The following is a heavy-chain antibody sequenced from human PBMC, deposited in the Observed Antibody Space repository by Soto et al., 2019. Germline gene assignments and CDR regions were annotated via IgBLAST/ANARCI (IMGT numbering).Heavy chain of an antibody. D-gene: IGHD3-9*01. CDR1: GYTFTNYD. CDR2: MNPKNGDT. J-gene: IGHJ5*02. CDR3: ARVDYDILTGSSPNWFDP. V-gene: IGHV1-8*01. Sequence: QVQLVQSGAEVKKPGASVKVSCKAFGYTFTNYDINWVRQATGEGLEWMGWMNPKNGDTGYAQKSQGRVTMTRATSISTAYMELSSLTSEDTAVYYCARVDYDILTGSSPNWFDPWGQGTLVTVFS.